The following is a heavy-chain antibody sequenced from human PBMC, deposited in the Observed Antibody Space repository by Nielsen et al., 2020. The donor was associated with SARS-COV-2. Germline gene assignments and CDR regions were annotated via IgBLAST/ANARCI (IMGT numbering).Heavy chain of an antibody. CDR1: GFTFSNSF. J-gene: IGHJ6*02. Sequence: GESLKISCAASGFTFSNSFMTWVRQAPGKGLEWVANIKEDGSVKLYVDSVRGRFTISRDNAQKSVYLQMNSLRAEDTAVYYCANGVRGAYWGQGTTVIVSS. CDR3: ANGVRGAY. D-gene: IGHD3-10*01. V-gene: IGHV3-7*05. CDR2: IKEDGSVK.